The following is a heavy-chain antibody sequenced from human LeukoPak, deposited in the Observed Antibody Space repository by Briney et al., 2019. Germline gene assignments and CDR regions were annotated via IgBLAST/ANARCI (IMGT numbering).Heavy chain of an antibody. Sequence: GGSLRLSCAASGFTFSSYAMHWVRQAPGKGLEWVAVISYDGSNKYYADSVKGRFTISRDNSKNTLYLQMNSLRAEDTAVYYCARERSPDYYGSGANDAFDIWGQGTMVTVSS. V-gene: IGHV3-30-3*01. CDR1: GFTFSSYA. CDR3: ARERSPDYYGSGANDAFDI. J-gene: IGHJ3*02. CDR2: ISYDGSNK. D-gene: IGHD3-10*01.